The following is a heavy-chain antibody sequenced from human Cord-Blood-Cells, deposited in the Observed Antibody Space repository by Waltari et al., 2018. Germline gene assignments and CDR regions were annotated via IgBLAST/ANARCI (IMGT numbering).Heavy chain of an antibody. CDR2: IYPGDSDT. CDR1: GYSFTSYW. V-gene: IGHV5-51*01. D-gene: IGHD3-22*01. J-gene: IGHJ4*02. CDR3: ARRPIYYDSSGYYFDY. Sequence: EVQLVQSGAEVKKPGESLKISCTGSGYSFTSYWIGWVRQMPGKGLEWMGIIYPGDSDTRYSPSFQGQVTISADKSISTAYLQWSSLKASDTAMYYCARRPIYYDSSGYYFDYWGQGTLVTVSS.